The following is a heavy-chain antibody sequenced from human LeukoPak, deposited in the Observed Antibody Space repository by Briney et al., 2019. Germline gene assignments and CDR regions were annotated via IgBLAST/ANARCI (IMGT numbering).Heavy chain of an antibody. CDR3: ARLSAHAFDI. Sequence: SETLSLTCAVYGGSFSGYYWSWIRQPPGKGLEWIGEINQSGSTNYNPSLKSRVTISVDTSKNQFSLKLSSVTAADSAVYYCARLSAHAFDIWGQGAMVTVSS. CDR1: GGSFSGYY. V-gene: IGHV4-34*01. J-gene: IGHJ3*02. CDR2: INQSGST.